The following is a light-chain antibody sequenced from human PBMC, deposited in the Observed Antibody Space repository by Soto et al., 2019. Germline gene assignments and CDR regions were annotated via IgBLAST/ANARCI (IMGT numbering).Light chain of an antibody. CDR3: QKYNSAPHS. Sequence: DIQMTQSPSSLSASVGDRVTITCRASQGLTNYLVWYQQKPGKVPRLLIYATSTLQSGVPSRFSGSRSGTDFTLTISSLQPEDAATYYCQKYNSAPHSFGPGTKVDIK. CDR2: ATS. V-gene: IGKV1-27*01. J-gene: IGKJ3*01. CDR1: QGLTNY.